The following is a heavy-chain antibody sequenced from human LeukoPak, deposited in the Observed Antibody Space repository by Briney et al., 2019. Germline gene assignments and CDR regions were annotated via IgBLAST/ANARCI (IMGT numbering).Heavy chain of an antibody. Sequence: GGSLRLSCATSGFTFSSYAMSWVRQAPGKGLGWVSATSISGGSTYYTDSVTGRFTTSRDNSKNTLYLQMNSLRADDTAVYYCARPYYYDRSGPNYYYYYMDVWGKGTTVTVSS. CDR2: TSISGGST. CDR3: ARPYYYDRSGPNYYYYYMDV. CDR1: GFTFSSYA. V-gene: IGHV3-23*01. D-gene: IGHD3-22*01. J-gene: IGHJ6*03.